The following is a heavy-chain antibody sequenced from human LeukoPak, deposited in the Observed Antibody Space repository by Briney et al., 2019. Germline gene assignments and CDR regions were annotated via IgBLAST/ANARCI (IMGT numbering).Heavy chain of an antibody. V-gene: IGHV4-59*11. CDR3: ARDIISEYSKSHSHFDP. J-gene: IGHJ5*02. D-gene: IGHD5-18*01. CDR1: GGSLSSPY. CDR2: IYYRGST. Sequence: SATLSLTCTVSGGSLSSPYWSWTRQPPGKGLEWIGYIYYRGSTSYNPSLKSRVTISVDTSKNQSSLRLNSVTAADTAVYYCARDIISEYSKSHSHFDPWGQGTLVTVSS.